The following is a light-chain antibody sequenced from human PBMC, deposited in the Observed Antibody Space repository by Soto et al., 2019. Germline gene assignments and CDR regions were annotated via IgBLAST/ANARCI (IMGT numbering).Light chain of an antibody. CDR3: SSYTSSSTLV. V-gene: IGLV1-36*01. CDR2: YDD. Sequence: SVLTQPPSVSEAPRQRVTISCSGSSSNIGNNAVNWYQQLPGKAPKLLIYYDDLVPSGVSDRFSGSKSGTSASLAISGLQAEDEADYYCSSYTSSSTLVFGTGTKVTVL. J-gene: IGLJ1*01. CDR1: SSNIGNNA.